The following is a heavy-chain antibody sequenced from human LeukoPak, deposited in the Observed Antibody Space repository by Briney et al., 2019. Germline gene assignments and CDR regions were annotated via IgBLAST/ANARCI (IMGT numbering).Heavy chain of an antibody. CDR3: ARYIAARPISYYYYYMDV. V-gene: IGHV3-74*01. Sequence: GGSLRLSCAASGFTFSSYWMHWVRQAPGKGLVWVSRINSDGSSTSYADSVKGRFTVSRDNAKNTLYLQMNSLRAEDTAVYYCARYIAARPISYYYYYMDVWGKGTTVTVSS. CDR1: GFTFSSYW. D-gene: IGHD6-6*01. CDR2: INSDGSST. J-gene: IGHJ6*03.